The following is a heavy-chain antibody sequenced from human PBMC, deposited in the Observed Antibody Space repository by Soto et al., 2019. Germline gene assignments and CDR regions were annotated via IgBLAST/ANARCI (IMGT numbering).Heavy chain of an antibody. CDR2: ISYDGSNK. J-gene: IGHJ4*02. CDR3: AKDLRRYSSSWPDY. CDR1: GFTFNNYA. D-gene: IGHD6-13*01. V-gene: IGHV3-30*04. Sequence: GGSLRLSCAASGFTFNNYAIHWVRQAPGKGLEWVAVISYDGSNKYYADSVKGRFTISRDNSKNTLYLQMNSLRAEDTAVYYCAKDLRRYSSSWPDYWGQGTLVTVSS.